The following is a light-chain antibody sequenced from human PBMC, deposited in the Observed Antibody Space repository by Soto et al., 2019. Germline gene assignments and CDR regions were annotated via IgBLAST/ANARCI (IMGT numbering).Light chain of an antibody. CDR1: QTIFYTSSNKNY. CDR2: WAS. J-gene: IGKJ3*01. V-gene: IGKV4-1*01. CDR3: QQYYSTPFT. Sequence: DIVLTQSPDSLAVSLGERATIHCKSSQTIFYTSSNKNYLAWYQQRPGQPPKLLIYWASDRESGVPNRFSGSGSGTDFTLTISGLQAEDVAVYYCQQYYSTPFTVGPGTRLDIK.